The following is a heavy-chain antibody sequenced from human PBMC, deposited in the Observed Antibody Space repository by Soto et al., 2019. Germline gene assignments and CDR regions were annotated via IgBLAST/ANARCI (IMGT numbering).Heavy chain of an antibody. J-gene: IGHJ4*02. CDR2: IYYSGST. CDR3: ARKKGYCSGGSCFRYYFDY. Sequence: SETLFLTCTVSGGSISSSSYYWGWIRQPPGKGLEWIGSIYYSGSTYYNPALKSRLTISVDTSKNQFSLNLSSVTAADTAVYYCARKKGYCSGGSCFRYYFDYWGQGTLVTVSS. D-gene: IGHD2-15*01. V-gene: IGHV4-39*01. CDR1: GGSISSSSYY.